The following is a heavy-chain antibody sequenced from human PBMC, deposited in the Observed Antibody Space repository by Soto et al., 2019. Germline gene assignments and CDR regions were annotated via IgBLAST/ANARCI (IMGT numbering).Heavy chain of an antibody. Sequence: KPSETLSLTCTVSGDSVSTGSKYWSWSRQPPGKPLEWIAYIYSSGSTNYNPSLKSRVTISRDTSKNQFSLKMTSVTAEDTAVYYCARSGGGSGWLGGQGTLVTVSS. CDR3: ARSGGGSGWL. V-gene: IGHV4-61*01. J-gene: IGHJ4*02. D-gene: IGHD6-19*01. CDR1: GDSVSTGSKY. CDR2: IYSSGST.